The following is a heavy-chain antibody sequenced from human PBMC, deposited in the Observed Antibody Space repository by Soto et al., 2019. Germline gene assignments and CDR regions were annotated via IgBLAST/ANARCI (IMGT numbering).Heavy chain of an antibody. D-gene: IGHD6-13*01. CDR2: INHSGST. CDR1: GGAFSGYY. Sequence: SETLSLTCGVYGGAFSGYYWSWIRQPPGKGLEWIGEINHSGSTNYNPSLKSRVTISVDTSKNQFSLKLSSVTAADTAVYYCARLLRQQLVQYYYYYGMDVWGQGTTVTVSS. CDR3: ARLLRQQLVQYYYYYGMDV. V-gene: IGHV4-34*01. J-gene: IGHJ6*02.